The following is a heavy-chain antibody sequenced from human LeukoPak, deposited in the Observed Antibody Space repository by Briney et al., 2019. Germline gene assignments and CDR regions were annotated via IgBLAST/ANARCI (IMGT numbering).Heavy chain of an antibody. CDR3: ALGGRDGYDLYDY. J-gene: IGHJ4*02. Sequence: ASVKVSCKASGYTFTGYYMHWARQAPGQGLEWMGWINPSSGGTNYAQKFQGRVTMTRDTSISTAYMELSRLRSDDTAVYYCALGGRDGYDLYDYWGQGTLVTVSS. CDR1: GYTFTGYY. CDR2: INPSSGGT. V-gene: IGHV1-2*02. D-gene: IGHD5-24*01.